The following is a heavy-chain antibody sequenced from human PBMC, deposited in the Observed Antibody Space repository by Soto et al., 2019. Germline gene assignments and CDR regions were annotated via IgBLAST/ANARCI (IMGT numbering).Heavy chain of an antibody. CDR3: ARDASGYDHFDY. Sequence: SETLSLTCAVSSFSISSGYYWGWVRQPPGKGLEWIGSIYHSGTTNYSPSLKSRVTISVDTSKNQFSLKLSSVTAADTAVYYCARDASGYDHFDYWGQGTLVTVSS. V-gene: IGHV4-38-2*02. CDR1: SFSISSGYY. J-gene: IGHJ4*02. CDR2: IYHSGTT. D-gene: IGHD5-12*01.